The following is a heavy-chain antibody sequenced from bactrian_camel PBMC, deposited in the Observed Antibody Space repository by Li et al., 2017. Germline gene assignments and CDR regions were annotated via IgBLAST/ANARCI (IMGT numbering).Heavy chain of an antibody. CDR3: AAAKGLPDLPRGGYLSARSYNY. D-gene: IGHD3*01. V-gene: IGHV3S1*01. CDR2: IMILGATT. J-gene: IGHJ4*01. Sequence: HVQLVESGGGSVQIGGSLTLACAASRGFDDADAEWGWFRQAPGKEREGVAAIMILGATTYYADSVKGRFTISQDNAKNMVYLQVNSLKAEDTAIYYCAAAKGLPDLPRGGYLSARSYNYWGRGTQVTVS. CDR1: RGFDDADA.